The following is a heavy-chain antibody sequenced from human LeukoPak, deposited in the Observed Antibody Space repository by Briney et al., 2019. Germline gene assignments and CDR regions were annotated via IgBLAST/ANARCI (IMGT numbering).Heavy chain of an antibody. CDR2: ISSNGGST. J-gene: IGHJ4*02. CDR3: ARDPGSSGWYFDY. Sequence: PGGSLRLSCAASGFTFSSYWMSWVRQAPGKGLEYVSAISSNGGSTYYANSVKGRFTISRDNSKNTLYLQMGSLRAEDMAVYYCARDPGSSGWYFDYWGQGTLVTVSS. V-gene: IGHV3-64*01. D-gene: IGHD6-19*01. CDR1: GFTFSSYW.